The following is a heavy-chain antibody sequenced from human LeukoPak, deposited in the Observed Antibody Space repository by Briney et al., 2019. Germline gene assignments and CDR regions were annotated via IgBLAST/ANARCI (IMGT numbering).Heavy chain of an antibody. J-gene: IGHJ5*02. CDR2: ISGSGGST. CDR1: GFTFSSYA. CDR3: AKGVTVTTPYWFDP. Sequence: SGGSLRLSCAASGFTFSSYAMSWVRQAPGKGLEWVSAISGSGGSTYYADSVKGRFTISRDNSKNTLYLRMNSLRAEDTAVYYCAKGVTVTTPYWFDPWGQGILVTVSS. V-gene: IGHV3-23*01. D-gene: IGHD4-11*01.